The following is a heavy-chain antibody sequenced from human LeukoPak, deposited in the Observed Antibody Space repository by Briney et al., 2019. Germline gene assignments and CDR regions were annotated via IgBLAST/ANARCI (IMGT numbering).Heavy chain of an antibody. CDR2: IIPIFGTA. J-gene: IGHJ5*02. CDR1: GGTFSSYA. Sequence: SVKVSCKASGGTFSSYAISWVRQAPGQGLEWMGGIIPIFGTANYAQKFQGRVTITADESTSTAYMELSSLRSEDTAVYYCARGDSEAWSGYAWFDPWGQGTLVTVSS. V-gene: IGHV1-69*13. CDR3: ARGDSEAWSGYAWFDP. D-gene: IGHD3-3*01.